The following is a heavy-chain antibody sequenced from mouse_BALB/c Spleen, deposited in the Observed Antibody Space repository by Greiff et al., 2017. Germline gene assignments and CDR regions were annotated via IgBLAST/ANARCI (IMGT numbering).Heavy chain of an antibody. CDR2: ILPGSGST. CDR1: GYTFSSYW. Sequence: VQLQQSGAELMKPGASVKISCKATGYTFSSYWIEWVKQRPGHGLEWIGEILPGSGSTNYNEKFKGKATFTADTSSNTAYMQLSSLTSEDSAVYYCASGSYGFAYWGQGTLVTVSA. V-gene: IGHV1-9*01. D-gene: IGHD2-14*01. CDR3: ASGSYGFAY. J-gene: IGHJ3*01.